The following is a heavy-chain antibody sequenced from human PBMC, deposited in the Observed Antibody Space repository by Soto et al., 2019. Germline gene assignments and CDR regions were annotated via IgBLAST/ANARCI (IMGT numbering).Heavy chain of an antibody. D-gene: IGHD6-13*01. V-gene: IGHV3-30*18. CDR3: AKDSAAAGSIYFDY. CDR2: ISYDGSNK. CDR1: GFTFSSYG. J-gene: IGHJ4*02. Sequence: QVQLVESGGGVVQPGRSLRLSCAASGFTFSSYGMHWVRQAPGKGLEWVAVISYDGSNKYYADSVKGRFTISRDNSKNTLYLQMNSLRAEDTAVYYRAKDSAAAGSIYFDYWGQGTLVTVSS.